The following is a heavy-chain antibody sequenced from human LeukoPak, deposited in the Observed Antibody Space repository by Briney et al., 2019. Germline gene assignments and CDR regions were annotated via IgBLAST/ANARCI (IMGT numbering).Heavy chain of an antibody. V-gene: IGHV4-59*08. J-gene: IGHJ3*02. Sequence: SETLSLTCTVSGGSINSYYWSWIRQPPGKGLEWIGYIYYTGGETNYNPSLKSRLTISVDTSKNQFSLMLTSVTAADTAIYYCARQPAGTAVFDIWAQGTMVTVSS. D-gene: IGHD1-14*01. CDR3: ARQPAGTAVFDI. CDR2: IYYTGGET. CDR1: GGSINSYY.